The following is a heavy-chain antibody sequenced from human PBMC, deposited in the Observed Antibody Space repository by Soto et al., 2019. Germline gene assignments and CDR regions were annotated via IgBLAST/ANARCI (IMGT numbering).Heavy chain of an antibody. CDR2: INHSGST. Sequence: QVQLQQWGAGLLKPSETLSLTCAVYGGSFSGYYWSWIRQPPGKGLEWIGEINHSGSTNYNPSLKSRVTISVDTSKNQFSLKLSSVTAADTAVYYCARDAGWPSYYFDHWGQGTLVTVSS. J-gene: IGHJ4*02. CDR3: ARDAGWPSYYFDH. V-gene: IGHV4-34*01. D-gene: IGHD2-15*01. CDR1: GGSFSGYY.